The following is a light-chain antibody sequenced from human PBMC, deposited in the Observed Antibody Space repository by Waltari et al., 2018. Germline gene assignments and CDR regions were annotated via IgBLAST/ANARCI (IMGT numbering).Light chain of an antibody. V-gene: IGKV3-20*01. Sequence: EIVLTQSPGTLSLSPGERATLSCRASQSVSSSYLAWYQQKHGQVPRLLIYGASSRATGIPDRFSGSGSGTDFTLTISRLEPEDFAVYYCQQYGSSPGTFGQGTKVEIK. CDR1: QSVSSSY. J-gene: IGKJ1*01. CDR2: GAS. CDR3: QQYGSSPGT.